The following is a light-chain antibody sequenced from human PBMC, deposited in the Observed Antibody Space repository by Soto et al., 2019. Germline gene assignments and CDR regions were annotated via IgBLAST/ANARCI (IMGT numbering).Light chain of an antibody. CDR3: AAWDDSLNGVV. CDR2: YDD. CDR1: SSNIGNNA. V-gene: IGLV1-36*01. Sequence: QSVLTQPPSVSEAPRQRVTISCSGSSSNIGNNAVNWYQQLPGKAPKLLIYYDDLLPSGVSDRFSGSKSGTSASLAISGLQSGDEADYYCAAWDDSLNGVVFGGGTKVTVL. J-gene: IGLJ2*01.